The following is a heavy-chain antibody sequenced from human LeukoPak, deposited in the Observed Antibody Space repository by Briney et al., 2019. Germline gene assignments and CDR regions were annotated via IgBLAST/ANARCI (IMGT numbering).Heavy chain of an antibody. J-gene: IGHJ4*02. CDR1: GFTFSSYS. D-gene: IGHD6-13*01. CDR3: ARAFGGQQLVYFDY. V-gene: IGHV3-21*01. CDR2: ISSSSSYI. Sequence: PGGSLRLSCAASGFTFSSYSMNWVRQAPGKGLEWVSSISSSSSYIYYADSVKGRFTISRDNAKNSLYLQMNSLRAEDTAVYYCARAFGGQQLVYFDYWGQGTLVTVSS.